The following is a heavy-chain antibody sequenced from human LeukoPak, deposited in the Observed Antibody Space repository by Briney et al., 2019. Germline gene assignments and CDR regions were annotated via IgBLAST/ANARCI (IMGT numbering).Heavy chain of an antibody. CDR2: ISDTGGRT. J-gene: IGHJ4*02. Sequence: GGSLRLSCAVSGITLSNYGMTWVRQAPGKVLEWVAGISDTGGRTNYADSVKGRFTISRDNPKNTLYLQMNSLRAEDTAVYFCAKRGVVIRVILVGFHKEAYYFDSWGQGALVTVSP. V-gene: IGHV3-23*01. CDR3: AKRGVVIRVILVGFHKEAYYFDS. CDR1: GITLSNYG. D-gene: IGHD3-22*01.